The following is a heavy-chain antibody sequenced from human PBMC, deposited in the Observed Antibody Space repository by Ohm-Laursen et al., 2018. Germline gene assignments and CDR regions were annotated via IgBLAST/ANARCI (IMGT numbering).Heavy chain of an antibody. J-gene: IGHJ5*02. CDR3: AKGTNDYGDYRYNWFDP. Sequence: SLRLSCSASGFTFDDYAMHWVRQAPGKGLEWVSGISWNSGSIGYADSVKGRFTISRDNAKNSLYLQMNSLRAEDTALYYCAKGTNDYGDYRYNWFDPWGQGTLVTVSS. CDR1: GFTFDDYA. CDR2: ISWNSGSI. D-gene: IGHD4-17*01. V-gene: IGHV3-9*01.